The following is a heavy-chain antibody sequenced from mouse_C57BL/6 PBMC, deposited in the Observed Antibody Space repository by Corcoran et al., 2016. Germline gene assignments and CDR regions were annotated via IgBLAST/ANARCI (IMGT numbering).Heavy chain of an antibody. J-gene: IGHJ1*03. CDR2: INPNNGGT. D-gene: IGHD1-1*01. V-gene: IGHV1-26*01. CDR1: GYTFTDYY. Sequence: EVQLQQSGPELVKPGASVKISCKASGYTFTDYYMNWVKQSHGKSLEWIGDINPNNGGTSYNQKFKGKATLTVDKSSSTAYMELRSLTSEDSAVYYCHYYGSSYWYFDVWGTGTTVTVSS. CDR3: HYYGSSYWYFDV.